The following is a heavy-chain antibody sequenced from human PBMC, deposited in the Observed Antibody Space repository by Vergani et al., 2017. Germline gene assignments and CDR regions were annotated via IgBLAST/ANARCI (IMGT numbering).Heavy chain of an antibody. V-gene: IGHV4-59*01. D-gene: IGHD2-2*01. Sequence: QVQLQESGPGLVKPSETLSLTCTVSGAAIKDFYWSWFRQPPGKGLEWIGYVYYTGSTTYNPSLKSRVTISVDTSNNQFSLRMTSLTAADTAIYYCARDQGYCSSTSCPGWFDPWGQGTLVTVSS. CDR3: ARDQGYCSSTSCPGWFDP. J-gene: IGHJ5*02. CDR2: VYYTGST. CDR1: GAAIKDFY.